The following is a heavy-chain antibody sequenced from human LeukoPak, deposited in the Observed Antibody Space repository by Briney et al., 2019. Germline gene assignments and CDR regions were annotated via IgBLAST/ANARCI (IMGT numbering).Heavy chain of an antibody. CDR1: GGSISSYY. CDR3: ARVAVAGPYYFDY. CDR2: IYYSGST. Sequence: SETLSLTCTVSGGSISSYYWSWIRQPPGKGLEWIGYIYYSGSTNYNPSLKSRVTISVDTSKNQFSLKLSSVTAADTAVYYCARVAVAGPYYFDYWGQGTLVTVSS. D-gene: IGHD6-19*01. V-gene: IGHV4-59*01. J-gene: IGHJ4*02.